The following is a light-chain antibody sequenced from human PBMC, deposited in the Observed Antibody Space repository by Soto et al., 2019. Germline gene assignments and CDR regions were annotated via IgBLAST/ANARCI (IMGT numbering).Light chain of an antibody. CDR2: GNT. J-gene: IGLJ1*01. CDR1: SSYIGAGYD. Sequence: QSVLTQPPSVSGAPGQRVTISCTGSSSYIGAGYDVHWYQQLPGAAPKLLFYGNTNRPSGVPVRFSGSKSGTSASLAITGLQAEDEADYYCQSYDSSLSGYVFGTGTKLTVL. CDR3: QSYDSSLSGYV. V-gene: IGLV1-40*01.